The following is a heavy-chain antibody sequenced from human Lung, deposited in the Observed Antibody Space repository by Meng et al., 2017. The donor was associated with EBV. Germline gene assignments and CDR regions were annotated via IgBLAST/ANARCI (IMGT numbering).Heavy chain of an antibody. CDR1: GGSSSSSRHS. D-gene: IGHD3-10*01. CDR2: IYYSGST. J-gene: IGHJ5*02. CDR3: ARHLYIMIRGYGFDP. Sequence: QPQLQDPGPGLVKPPETRAPTCTVSGGSSSSSRHSWGWIRQPPGKGLEWIGSIYYSGSTNYNPSLKSRVTISVDTSKNQFSLKLTSVTAADTAVYYCARHLYIMIRGYGFDPWGQGTLVTVSS. V-gene: IGHV4-39*01.